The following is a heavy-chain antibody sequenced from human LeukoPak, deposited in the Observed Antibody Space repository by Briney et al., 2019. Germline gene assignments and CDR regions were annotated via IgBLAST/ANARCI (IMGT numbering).Heavy chain of an antibody. D-gene: IGHD3-10*01. CDR2: INTNTGNP. CDR3: ARDLCSGSRSYYDPLDY. CDR1: GYTFTSYA. V-gene: IGHV7-4-1*02. Sequence: GASVKVSCKASGYTFTSYAVNWVRQAPGQGLEWMGWINTNTGNPTYAQAFTGRFVFSLDTSVSTAFLQISNLKAEDTAVYYCARDLCSGSRSYYDPLDYWGQGTLVTVSS. J-gene: IGHJ4*02.